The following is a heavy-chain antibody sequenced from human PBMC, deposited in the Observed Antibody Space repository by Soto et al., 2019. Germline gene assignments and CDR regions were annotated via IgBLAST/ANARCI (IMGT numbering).Heavy chain of an antibody. Sequence: SVKVSCKASGGTFSSYAISWVRQAPGQGLEWMGGIIPIFGTANYAQKFQGRVTITADESTSTAYMELSSLRSEDTAVYYCARISRIQLWLQDWGQGTLVTVSS. V-gene: IGHV1-69*13. CDR1: GGTFSSYA. CDR2: IIPIFGTA. J-gene: IGHJ4*02. CDR3: ARISRIQLWLQD. D-gene: IGHD5-18*01.